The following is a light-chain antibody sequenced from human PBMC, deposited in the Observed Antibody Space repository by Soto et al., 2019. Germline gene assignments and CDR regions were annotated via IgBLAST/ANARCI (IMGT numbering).Light chain of an antibody. Sequence: QSVLTQPASVSGSPGQSITISCTGTSSDVGAYDYVSWYQQHPDKAPKLITYEVSYRPSGVSNRFSGSKSVNTATLTISGLQAEDEADYYCSSYTTSSTRVFGTGTKLTVL. CDR2: EVS. J-gene: IGLJ1*01. CDR3: SSYTTSSTRV. V-gene: IGLV2-14*03. CDR1: SSDVGAYDY.